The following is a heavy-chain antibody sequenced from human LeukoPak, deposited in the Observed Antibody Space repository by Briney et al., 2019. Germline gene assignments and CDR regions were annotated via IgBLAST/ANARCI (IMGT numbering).Heavy chain of an antibody. CDR1: GFTFSNYA. CDR3: AKDDGRSYYLDY. CDR2: SSDSGGST. V-gene: IGHV3-23*01. D-gene: IGHD4-17*01. J-gene: IGHJ4*02. Sequence: PGGSLRLSCAASGFTFSNYAMTWVRQAPGKGLEWVSASSDSGGSTYYADSVKGRFTISRDNSKTTLYLQMNSLRAEDTAVYYCAKDDGRSYYLDYWGQGALVTVSS.